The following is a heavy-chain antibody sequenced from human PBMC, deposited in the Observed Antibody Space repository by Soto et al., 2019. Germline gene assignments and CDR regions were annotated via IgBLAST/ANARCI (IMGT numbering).Heavy chain of an antibody. CDR3: ARVGAAAGTNWFDP. CDR2: IYYSGST. J-gene: IGHJ5*02. V-gene: IGHV4-31*03. CDR1: GCSISSGGYY. Sequence: PSETLSLTCTFSGCSISSGGYYWSWIRQHPGKGLEWIGYIYYSGSTYYNPSLKSRVTISVDTSKNQFSLKLSSVTAADTAVYYCARVGAAAGTNWFDPWGQGTLVTVSS. D-gene: IGHD6-13*01.